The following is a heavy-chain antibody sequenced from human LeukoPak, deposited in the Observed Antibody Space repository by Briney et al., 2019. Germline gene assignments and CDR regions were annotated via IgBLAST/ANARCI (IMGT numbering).Heavy chain of an antibody. J-gene: IGHJ6*02. CDR3: ARDRSTTVVTSFYYYYGMDV. D-gene: IGHD4-23*01. V-gene: IGHV3-30-3*01. CDR1: GFTFSSYA. Sequence: GGSLRLSCAASGFTFSSYAMHWVRQAPGKGLEWVAVISYDRSNKYYADSVKGRFTISRDNSKNTLYLQMNSLRAEDTAVYYCARDRSTTVVTSFYYYYGMDVWGQGTTVTVSS. CDR2: ISYDRSNK.